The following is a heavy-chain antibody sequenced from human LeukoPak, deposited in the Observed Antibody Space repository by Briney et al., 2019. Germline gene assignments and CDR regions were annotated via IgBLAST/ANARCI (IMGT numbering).Heavy chain of an antibody. CDR2: IYTSGST. CDR3: AREQRDTAMSRGLDY. D-gene: IGHD5-18*01. J-gene: IGHJ4*02. Sequence: KPSETLSLTCTVSGGSISSYYWSWIRQPAGKGLEWIGRIYTSGSTNYNPSLKSRVTMSLDTSKSQFSLKLSSVTAADTAVYYCAREQRDTAMSRGLDYWGRGTLVTVSS. V-gene: IGHV4-4*07. CDR1: GGSISSYY.